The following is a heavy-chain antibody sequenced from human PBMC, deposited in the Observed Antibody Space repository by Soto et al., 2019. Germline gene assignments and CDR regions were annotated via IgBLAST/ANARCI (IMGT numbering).Heavy chain of an antibody. D-gene: IGHD2-15*01. CDR2: IYSGGST. Sequence: PGGSLRLSCTASGFTFSRYAMSWVRQAPGKGLEWVSVIYSGGSTYYADSVKGRFTISRDNSKNTLYLQMNSLRAEDTAVYYCARDLGHYCSGGSCYSSHDPYWGQGTLVTVSS. CDR3: ARDLGHYCSGGSCYSSHDPY. V-gene: IGHV3-66*01. J-gene: IGHJ4*02. CDR1: GFTFSRYA.